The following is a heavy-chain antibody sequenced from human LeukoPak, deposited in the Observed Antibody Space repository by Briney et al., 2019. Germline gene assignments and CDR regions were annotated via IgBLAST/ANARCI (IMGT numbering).Heavy chain of an antibody. V-gene: IGHV1-8*01. CDR1: GYTFTSYD. J-gene: IGHJ4*02. CDR3: ARPPRPGGFDY. Sequence: ASVKVSCKASGYTFTSYDFNWLRQATGQGPEWMGWMNPNSGATGYAQKFQGRVTMTRSASINTAYMELSNLRSEDTAVYYCARPPRPGGFDYGGQGTLVTVSS. D-gene: IGHD6-6*01. CDR2: MNPNSGAT.